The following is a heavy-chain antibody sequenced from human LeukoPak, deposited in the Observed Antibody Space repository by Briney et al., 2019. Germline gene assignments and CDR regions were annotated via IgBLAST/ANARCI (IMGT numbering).Heavy chain of an antibody. Sequence: GASVKVSYKASGYTFTGYYMHWVRQAPGQGLEWMGWINPNSGGTNYAQKFQGRVTMTRDTSISTAYMELSRLRSDDTAVYYCARVRRGWGIIAAAGFLFDYWGQGTLVTVSS. D-gene: IGHD6-13*01. CDR2: INPNSGGT. V-gene: IGHV1-2*02. J-gene: IGHJ4*02. CDR1: GYTFTGYY. CDR3: ARVRRGWGIIAAAGFLFDY.